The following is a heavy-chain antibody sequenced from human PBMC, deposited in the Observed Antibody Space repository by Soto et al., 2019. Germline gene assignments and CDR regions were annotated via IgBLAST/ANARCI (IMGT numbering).Heavy chain of an antibody. Sequence: SETLSLTCTVSGGSIINHYWSWIRQPPGKGLEWIGYIYYSGSTNYNPSLKSRVTISVDTSKNQFSLNLTSLTAADTAIYYCARANWYSEYWGQGTLVTVSS. CDR2: IYYSGST. CDR1: GGSIINHY. V-gene: IGHV4-59*11. CDR3: ARANWYSEY. J-gene: IGHJ4*02. D-gene: IGHD7-27*01.